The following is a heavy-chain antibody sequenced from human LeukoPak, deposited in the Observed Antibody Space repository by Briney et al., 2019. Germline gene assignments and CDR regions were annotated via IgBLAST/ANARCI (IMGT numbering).Heavy chain of an antibody. CDR3: ARGILTGYSNNWFDP. J-gene: IGHJ5*02. Sequence: SETLSLTCSVSGGSISSYFWSWIRQPPGKGLEWIGYMHDNGRTNYNPSLKSRVTMSVDTSKNQFSLKLSSVTAADTAVYYCARGILTGYSNNWFDPWGQGTLVTVSS. D-gene: IGHD3-9*01. V-gene: IGHV4-59*12. CDR1: GGSISSYF. CDR2: MHDNGRT.